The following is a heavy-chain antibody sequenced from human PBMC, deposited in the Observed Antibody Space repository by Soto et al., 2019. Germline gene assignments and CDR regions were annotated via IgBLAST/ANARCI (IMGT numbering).Heavy chain of an antibody. D-gene: IGHD2-21*01. J-gene: IGHJ5*02. CDR2: IFHSGST. CDR3: VRGGIAGHWFDP. Sequence: LSLTCSVSRAFINSGGFYYSWIRQPPGKGLEWLGYIFHSGSTLYTPSLGGRLTLSADTSRNQLSLHLTSVTAADTAVYYCVRGGIAGHWFDPWGQGILVTVSS. CDR1: RAFINSGGFY. V-gene: IGHV4-31*03.